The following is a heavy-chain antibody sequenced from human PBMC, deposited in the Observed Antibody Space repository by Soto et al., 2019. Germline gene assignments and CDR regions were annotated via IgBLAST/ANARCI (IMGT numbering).Heavy chain of an antibody. D-gene: IGHD1-26*01. CDR2: ITSSSSTI. CDR3: ARGRVGSAYFDY. Sequence: LRLSCAASGFTFSSNSMNWVRQAPGKGLEWISYITSSSSTIYYADSVKGRFTISRDNAKNSVYLQMNSLRDEDTAVYYCARGRVGSAYFDYWGQGALVTVSS. CDR1: GFTFSSNS. J-gene: IGHJ4*02. V-gene: IGHV3-48*02.